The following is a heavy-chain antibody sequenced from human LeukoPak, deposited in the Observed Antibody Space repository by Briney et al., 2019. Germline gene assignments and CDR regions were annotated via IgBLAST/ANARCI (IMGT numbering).Heavy chain of an antibody. J-gene: IGHJ3*02. D-gene: IGHD3-10*01. CDR3: ARGSGSYSSDAFDI. CDR2: INGDGSNT. Sequence: PGGSLGLSCAASEFTFRSFWMHWVRQTPGKGLVWVSRINGDGSNTTYADSVKGRFTTSRDTAKNTVYLQMNSLRAEDTAVYYCARGSGSYSSDAFDIWGQGTMVTVSS. CDR1: EFTFRSFW. V-gene: IGHV3-74*01.